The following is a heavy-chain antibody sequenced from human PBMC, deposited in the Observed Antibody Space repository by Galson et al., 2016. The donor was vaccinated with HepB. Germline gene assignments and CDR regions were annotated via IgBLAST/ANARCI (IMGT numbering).Heavy chain of an antibody. D-gene: IGHD3-22*01. J-gene: IGHJ6*02. CDR3: GRNSPPAYFYERGGLNGMDV. Sequence: SVKVSCKASGGTFGSYAISWVRQAPGQGLEWMGGIIPIFGTANYAKTFQGRVILSADKSKSTAHMVLSTLRSEDTAVYYCGRNSPPAYFYERGGLNGMDVWGQGTTVTVSS. CDR2: IIPIFGTA. CDR1: GGTFGSYA. V-gene: IGHV1-69*06.